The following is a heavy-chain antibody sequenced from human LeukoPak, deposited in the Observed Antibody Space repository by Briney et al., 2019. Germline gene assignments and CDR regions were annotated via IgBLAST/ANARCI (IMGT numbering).Heavy chain of an antibody. V-gene: IGHV4-34*01. D-gene: IGHD2-21*02. CDR3: ARGGFYCGDDCYVDY. J-gene: IGHJ4*02. CDR1: GGSLSYCY. Sequence: TSETLSLTCAVYGGSLSYCYWSWIRQPPEKGLEWIGEINRSGSTNYNPSLKSRVSISVDTSKNQFSLKLSSVTAADTAVYYCARGGFYCGDDCYVDYWGQGTLVTVSS. CDR2: INRSGST.